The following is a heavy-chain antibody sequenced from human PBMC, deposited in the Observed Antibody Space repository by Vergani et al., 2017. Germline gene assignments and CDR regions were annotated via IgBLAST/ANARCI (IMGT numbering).Heavy chain of an antibody. CDR1: GFTFSSYA. Sequence: EVQLLESGGGLVQPGGSLRLSCAASGFTFSSYAMSWVRQAPGKGLEWVSAISGSGGSTYYADSVKGRFTISRDNSKNTLYLQMNSLRAEDTAVYYCVKTYSSGWYYESGDFDYWGQGTLVTVSS. V-gene: IGHV3-23*01. J-gene: IGHJ4*02. CDR2: ISGSGGST. D-gene: IGHD6-19*01. CDR3: VKTYSSGWYYESGDFDY.